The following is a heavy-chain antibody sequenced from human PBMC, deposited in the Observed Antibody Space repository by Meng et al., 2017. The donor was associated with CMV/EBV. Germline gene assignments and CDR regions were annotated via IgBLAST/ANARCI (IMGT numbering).Heavy chain of an antibody. CDR1: GFTFSNAW. J-gene: IGHJ6*02. V-gene: IGHV3-15*01. CDR2: IKSKTDGGTT. CDR3: TTSDSSGYYRYCYYGMDV. D-gene: IGHD3-22*01. Sequence: GGSLRLSCAASGFTFSNAWMSWVRQAPGKGLEWVGRIKSKTDGGTTDYAAPVKGRFTISRDDSKNTLYLQMNSLKTEDTAVYYCTTSDSSGYYRYCYYGMDVWGQGTTVTVSS.